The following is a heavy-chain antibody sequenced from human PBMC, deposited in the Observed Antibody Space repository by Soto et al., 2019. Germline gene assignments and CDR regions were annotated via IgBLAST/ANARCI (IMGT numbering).Heavy chain of an antibody. CDR3: ARGRHPPAV. Sequence: SETLSLTCAVYGGSFSGYYWSWIRQPPGKGLEWIGEINHSGSTNYNPSLKSRVTISVDTSKNQFSLKLSSVTAADTAVYYCARGRHPPAVWGQGTTVTVSS. CDR1: GGSFSGYY. V-gene: IGHV4-34*01. J-gene: IGHJ6*02. CDR2: INHSGST.